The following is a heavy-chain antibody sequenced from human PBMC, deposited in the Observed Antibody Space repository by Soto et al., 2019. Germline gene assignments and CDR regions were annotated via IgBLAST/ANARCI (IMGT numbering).Heavy chain of an antibody. D-gene: IGHD6-13*01. CDR2: VYYSGNT. CDR3: ARQGSSWPVHFDS. J-gene: IGHJ4*02. V-gene: IGHV4-39*01. CDR1: GGSITSSSYY. Sequence: SETLSLTCTVSGGSITSSSYYWGWIRQPPGKGLEWIGSVYYSGNTYYNPSLKSRVTISVATSKIQFSLKLTSVTAADTAVYYCARQGSSWPVHFDSWGQGTLVTVSS.